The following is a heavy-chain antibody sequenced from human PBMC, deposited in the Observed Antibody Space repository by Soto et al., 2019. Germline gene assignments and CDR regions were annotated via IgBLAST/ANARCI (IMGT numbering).Heavy chain of an antibody. J-gene: IGHJ5*02. CDR1: GYTFTSYG. V-gene: IGHV1-18*04. Sequence: GSVKVPCKASGYTFTSYGISWVRQAPGQGLEWMGWISAYNGNTNYAQKFQGRVTMTRDTSTSTVYMELSSLRSEDTAVYYCARLGGYYYDSSGQRGHNWFDPWGQGTLVTVSS. CDR3: ARLGGYYYDSSGQRGHNWFDP. CDR2: ISAYNGNT. D-gene: IGHD3-22*01.